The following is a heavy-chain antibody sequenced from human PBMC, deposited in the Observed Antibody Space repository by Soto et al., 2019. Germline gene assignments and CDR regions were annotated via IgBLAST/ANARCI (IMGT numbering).Heavy chain of an antibody. V-gene: IGHV3-7*03. Sequence: GVSLSLSFSASVFPLSNYCMNWVRQAPGKGLEWVGNIKEDGSKQGYVDSVSGRFTISRDNAKNSLYLQINSLRAEDTAVYYCARGTRNPGLDNWGQGTLVTVSS. CDR2: IKEDGSKQ. CDR1: VFPLSNYC. J-gene: IGHJ4*02. D-gene: IGHD1-7*01. CDR3: ARGTRNPGLDN.